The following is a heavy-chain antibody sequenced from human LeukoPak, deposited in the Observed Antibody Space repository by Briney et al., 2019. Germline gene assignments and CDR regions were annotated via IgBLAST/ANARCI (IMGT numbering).Heavy chain of an antibody. D-gene: IGHD3-22*01. Sequence: GGSLRLSCAASGFTFSSYVMHWVRQAPGKGLEWVAIISYDGSNEYYADSVKGRFTISRDNAKNTVYLQMNSLRAEDTAVYYCARARSITMIEAWGQGTLVTVSS. J-gene: IGHJ5*02. V-gene: IGHV3-30*04. CDR1: GFTFSSYV. CDR2: ISYDGSNE. CDR3: ARARSITMIEA.